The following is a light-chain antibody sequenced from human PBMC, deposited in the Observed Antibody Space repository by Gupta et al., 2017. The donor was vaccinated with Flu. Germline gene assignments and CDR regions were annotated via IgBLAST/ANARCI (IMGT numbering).Light chain of an antibody. CDR1: TSNVGSNA. V-gene: IGLV1-44*01. J-gene: IGLJ1*01. Sequence: QSVLAQPPSASGTPGQRVTITCSGSTSNVGSNAVNWYQQVQGTSTKLVISNSNERSSGGPDRFACSTSGTSASLAIRGLQSEDEADYYCAAWDDSLNGHYVFGTGTKVTVL. CDR3: AAWDDSLNGHYV. CDR2: NSN.